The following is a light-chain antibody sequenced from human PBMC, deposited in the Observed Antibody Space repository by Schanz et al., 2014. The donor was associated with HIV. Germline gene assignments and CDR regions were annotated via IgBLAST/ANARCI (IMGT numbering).Light chain of an antibody. J-gene: IGKJ1*01. CDR3: QQSYSTPRT. CDR1: QDISNY. V-gene: IGKV1-39*01. Sequence: DIQMTQSPSSLSASVGARVTITCQASQDISNYLNWYQQKPGKAPKLLIYDASNLETGVPSRFSGSGSGTDFTLTISSLQPEDFATYYCQQSYSTPRTFGQGTKVEIK. CDR2: DAS.